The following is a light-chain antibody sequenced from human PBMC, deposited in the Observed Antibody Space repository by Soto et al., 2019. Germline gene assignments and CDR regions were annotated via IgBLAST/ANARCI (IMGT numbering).Light chain of an antibody. J-gene: IGLJ2*01. CDR1: SSDVGGYNY. Sequence: QSALTQPASVSGSPGQSITISCTGGSSDVGGYNYVSWYQQHPGKAPKLMIYEVSYRPSGVSNRFSGSKSGNTASPTISGLQAQDEADYYCSSYAHSSTVVFGGGPKLTVL. V-gene: IGLV2-14*01. CDR2: EVS. CDR3: SSYAHSSTVV.